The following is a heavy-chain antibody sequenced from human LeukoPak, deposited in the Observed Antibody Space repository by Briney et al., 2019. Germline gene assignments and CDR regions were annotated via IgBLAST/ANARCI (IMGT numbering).Heavy chain of an antibody. CDR2: INTNTGNP. D-gene: IGHD1-1*01. J-gene: IGHJ1*01. CDR1: GYIFDIYA. V-gene: IGHV7-4-1*02. Sequence: ASVKVSCKASGYIFDIYAMIWVRQAPGQGLELMGWINTNTGNPTYAQGFTGRFVFSLDTSVSTAYLQISSLKAEDTAVYYCARDYSLTLGTTTYFQHWGQGTLITVSS. CDR3: ARDYSLTLGTTTYFQH.